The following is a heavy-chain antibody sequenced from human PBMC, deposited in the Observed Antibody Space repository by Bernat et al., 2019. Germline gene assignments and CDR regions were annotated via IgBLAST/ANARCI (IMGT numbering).Heavy chain of an antibody. J-gene: IGHJ6*02. CDR3: ARGWGYFV. CDR2: ISYDGSNK. V-gene: IGHV3-30-3*01. CDR1: GFTFSSYA. Sequence: QVQLVESGGGVVQPGRSLRLSCAASGFTFSSYAMHWVRQAPGKGLEWVAVISYDGSNKYYADSVKGRFTISRDNAKNSLYLQMNSLRVEDTAVYYCARGWGYFVWGQGTTVTVSS. D-gene: IGHD5-18*01.